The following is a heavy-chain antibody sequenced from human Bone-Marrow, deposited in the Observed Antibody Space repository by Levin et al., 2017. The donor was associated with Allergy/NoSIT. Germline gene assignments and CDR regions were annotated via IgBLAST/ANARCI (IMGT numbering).Heavy chain of an antibody. CDR3: ARDTNNVDAFDI. D-gene: IGHD1/OR15-1a*01. CDR2: ILPIFGTA. CDR1: GGTFSSNV. J-gene: IGHJ3*02. Sequence: SVKVSCKASGGTFSSNVINWVRQAPGQGLEWMGGILPIFGTADNAQKFLGRLTITADESRSTVYMDLSGLSSDDTAVYYCARDTNNVDAFDIWGQGTMVTVSS. V-gene: IGHV1-69*13.